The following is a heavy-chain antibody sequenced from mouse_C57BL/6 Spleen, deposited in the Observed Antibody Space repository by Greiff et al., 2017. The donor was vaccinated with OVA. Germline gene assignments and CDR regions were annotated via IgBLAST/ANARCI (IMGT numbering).Heavy chain of an antibody. Sequence: EVQRVESGGGLGKPGGSLKLSCAASGFTFSDYGMHWVRQAPEKGLEWVAYISSGSSTIYYADTVKGRFTISRDNAKNTLFLQMTSLRSEDTAMYYCAREAYYSNYDWYFDVWGTGTTVTVSS. CDR1: GFTFSDYG. V-gene: IGHV5-17*01. D-gene: IGHD2-5*01. CDR2: ISSGSSTI. J-gene: IGHJ1*03. CDR3: AREAYYSNYDWYFDV.